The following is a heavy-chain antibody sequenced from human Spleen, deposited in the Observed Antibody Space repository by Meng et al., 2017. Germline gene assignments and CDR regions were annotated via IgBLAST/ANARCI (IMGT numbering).Heavy chain of an antibody. CDR3: ARGISGADAA. CDR2: IKSKSDGGTT. Sequence: GESLKISCAASGFTFSNAWMSWIRQAPGKGLEWVGRIKSKSDGGTTDYAAPVQGRFTISRDDSKNTLYLQMNTLRAEDTAVDYCARGISGADAAWGQGTLVTVSS. J-gene: IGHJ1*01. D-gene: IGHD2-21*02. CDR1: GFTFSNAW. V-gene: IGHV3-15*01.